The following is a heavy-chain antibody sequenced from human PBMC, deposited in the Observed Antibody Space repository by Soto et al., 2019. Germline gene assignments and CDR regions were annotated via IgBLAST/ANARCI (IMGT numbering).Heavy chain of an antibody. CDR3: AKEPGADFGDCCDS. CDR1: GFAFSTYA. CDR2: ISVGSDRT. J-gene: IGHJ4*02. Sequence: GGSLRLSCEASGFAFSTYAMTWVRQAPGEGLEWVSAISVGSDRTYYAESVKGRFTISRDDSKNTLYLQMNSLRAEDTALYYCAKEPGADFGDCCDSWGQGSLVTVSS. V-gene: IGHV3-23*01. D-gene: IGHD4-17*01.